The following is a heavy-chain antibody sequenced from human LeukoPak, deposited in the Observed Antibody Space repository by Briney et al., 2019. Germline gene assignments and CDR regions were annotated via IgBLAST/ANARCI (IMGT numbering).Heavy chain of an antibody. D-gene: IGHD3-22*01. V-gene: IGHV1-2*02. J-gene: IGHJ3*02. Sequence: ASVKVSCKASGYTFTGYYMHWVRQAPGQGLEWMGWINPNSGGTNYAQKFQGRVTMTRDTSISTAYVELSRLRSDDTAVYYCARVTGIITMIVDAFDIWGQGTMVTVSS. CDR1: GYTFTGYY. CDR3: ARVTGIITMIVDAFDI. CDR2: INPNSGGT.